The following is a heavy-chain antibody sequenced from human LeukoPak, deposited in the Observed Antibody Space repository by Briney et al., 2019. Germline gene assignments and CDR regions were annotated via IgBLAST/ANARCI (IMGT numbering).Heavy chain of an antibody. V-gene: IGHV3-30*18. D-gene: IGHD6-19*01. CDR2: ISYDGSNK. Sequence: GRSLRLSCAASGFTFSSYGMHWVRQAPGKGLEWVALISYDGSNKYYVDSVKGRFTISRDNSKNKLYLQMNSLRPEDTAVYYCAKDRGEQWLVTSFDYWGQGTLVTVSS. CDR1: GFTFSSYG. J-gene: IGHJ4*02. CDR3: AKDRGEQWLVTSFDY.